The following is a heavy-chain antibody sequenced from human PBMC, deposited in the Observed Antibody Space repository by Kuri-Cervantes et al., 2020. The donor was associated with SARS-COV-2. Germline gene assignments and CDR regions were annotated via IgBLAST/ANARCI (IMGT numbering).Heavy chain of an antibody. CDR3: ARSTPFRRLVVXSQGGAFDI. V-gene: IGHV1-2*04. CDR1: GYTFTGYY. CDR2: INPNSGGT. D-gene: IGHD2-15*01. J-gene: IGHJ3*02. Sequence: ASVKVSCKASGYTFTGYYMHWVRQAPGQGPEWMGWINPNSGGTNYAQKFQGWVTMTRDTSISTVYMELSRLRSDDTAVYYCARSTPFRRLVVXSQGGAFDIWPRDNGHRLL.